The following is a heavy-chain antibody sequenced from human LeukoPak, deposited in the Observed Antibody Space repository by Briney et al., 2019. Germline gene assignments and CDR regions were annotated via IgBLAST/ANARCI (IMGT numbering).Heavy chain of an antibody. CDR3: ARDRDFWSGYLDAFDI. J-gene: IGHJ3*02. CDR1: GGTFSSYA. D-gene: IGHD3-3*01. V-gene: IGHV1-69*05. CDR2: IIPIFGTA. Sequence: GASVKVSCKASGGTFSSYAISWVRQAPGQGLEWMGRIIPIFGTANYAQKFQGRVTITTDESTSTAYMELSSLRSEDTAVYYCARDRDFWSGYLDAFDIWGQGRMVTVSS.